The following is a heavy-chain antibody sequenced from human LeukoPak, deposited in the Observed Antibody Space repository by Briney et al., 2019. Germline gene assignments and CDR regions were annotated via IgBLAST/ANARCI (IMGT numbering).Heavy chain of an antibody. V-gene: IGHV1-2*02. CDR1: GYTFTCYY. D-gene: IGHD3-10*01. CDR3: ARSLTMVRGLGASD. J-gene: IGHJ4*02. CDR2: INPNSGGT. Sequence: GASVKVSCKASGYTFTCYYMHWVRQAPGQGLEWMGWINPNSGGTNYAQKFQGRVTMTRDTSISTAYMELSRLRSDDTAVYYCARSLTMVRGLGASDWGQGTLVTVSS.